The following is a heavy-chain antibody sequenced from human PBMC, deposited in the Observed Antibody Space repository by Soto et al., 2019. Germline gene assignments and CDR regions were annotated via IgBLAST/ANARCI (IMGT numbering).Heavy chain of an antibody. J-gene: IGHJ4*02. D-gene: IGHD5-12*01. Sequence: KPSETLSLTCTVSGGSISHYYWSWIRQPPGKGLEWIGYIYYSGSTNYNPSLKSRVTISVDTSKNQFSLKLSSVTAADTAVYYCARVDGYNLVFDYWGQGTLVTVSS. CDR3: ARVDGYNLVFDY. CDR1: GGSISHYY. V-gene: IGHV4-59*01. CDR2: IYYSGST.